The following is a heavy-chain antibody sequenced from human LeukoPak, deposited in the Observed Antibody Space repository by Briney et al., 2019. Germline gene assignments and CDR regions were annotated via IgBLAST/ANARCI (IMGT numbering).Heavy chain of an antibody. CDR2: IYHSGST. Sequence: SETLSLTCAVSGYSISSGYYWGWIRQPPGKGLEWIGSIYHSGSTYYNPSLKSRVTISVDTSKNQFSLKLSSVTAADTAVYCCATEQYGREQGGYSYGYPTRTWGQGTLVTVSS. J-gene: IGHJ5*02. V-gene: IGHV4-38-2*01. CDR3: ATEQYGREQGGYSYGYPTRT. CDR1: GYSISSGYY. D-gene: IGHD5-18*01.